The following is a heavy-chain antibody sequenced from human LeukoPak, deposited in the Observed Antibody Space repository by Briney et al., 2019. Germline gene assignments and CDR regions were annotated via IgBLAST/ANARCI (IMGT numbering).Heavy chain of an antibody. Sequence: PSETLSLTCTVSGGSISSSSYYWGWIRQPPGKGLEWIGSIYYSGSTYYNPSLKSRVTISVDTSKNQFSLKLNSVTAADTAVYYCARRGPTKGYYYYMDVWGKGTTVTISS. CDR3: ARRGPTKGYYYYMDV. J-gene: IGHJ6*03. V-gene: IGHV4-39*01. D-gene: IGHD3-10*01. CDR2: IYYSGST. CDR1: GGSISSSSYY.